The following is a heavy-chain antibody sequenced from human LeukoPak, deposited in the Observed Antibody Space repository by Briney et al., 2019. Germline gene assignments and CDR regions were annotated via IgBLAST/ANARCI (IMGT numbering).Heavy chain of an antibody. Sequence: GESLKISCKGSGYSFTSYWIGWVRQMPGKGLEWMGIIYPATSDTRYSPSFQGQVTISADKSISTAYLQWSSLKASDTAMYYCARGGEIAAAGTISWGQGTLVTVSS. CDR3: ARGGEIAAAGTIS. CDR2: IYPATSDT. D-gene: IGHD6-13*01. V-gene: IGHV5-51*01. CDR1: GYSFTSYW. J-gene: IGHJ5*02.